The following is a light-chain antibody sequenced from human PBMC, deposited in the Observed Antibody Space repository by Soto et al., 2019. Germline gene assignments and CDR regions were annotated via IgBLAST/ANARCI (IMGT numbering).Light chain of an antibody. Sequence: EIVLTQSPGTLSLSPGERASLSCRASQSVIGTYLAWFQQRPGQPPRLLIYGASSRASGIPDRFSGSGSETEFTLTISGLQPEVSAVYYCQAYGDSPPWTFGRGTKVEIK. CDR2: GAS. J-gene: IGKJ1*01. CDR1: QSVIGTY. CDR3: QAYGDSPPWT. V-gene: IGKV3-20*01.